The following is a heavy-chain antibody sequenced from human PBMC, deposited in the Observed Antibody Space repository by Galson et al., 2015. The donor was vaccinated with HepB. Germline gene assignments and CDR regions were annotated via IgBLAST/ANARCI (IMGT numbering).Heavy chain of an antibody. V-gene: IGHV3-48*01. D-gene: IGHD2-15*01. CDR2: ISSSSSTI. Sequence: SLRLSCAASGFTFSSYSMNWVRQAPGKGLEWVSYISSSSSTIYYADSVKGRFTISRDNAKNSLYLQMNSLRAEDTAVYYCAREDVVVVAATYYYYGMDVWGQGTTVTVSS. CDR1: GFTFSSYS. J-gene: IGHJ6*02. CDR3: AREDVVVVAATYYYYGMDV.